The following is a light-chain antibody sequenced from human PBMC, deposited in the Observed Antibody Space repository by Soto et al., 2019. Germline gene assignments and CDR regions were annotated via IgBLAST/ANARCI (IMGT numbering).Light chain of an antibody. Sequence: QSVLTQPPSVSEDPRQRVTISCSGSSSNIGNNAVNWYQQLPGKAPKLLIYYDDLLPSGVSDRFSGSKSGTSASLAISGLQSEVEADYYCAAGDDSLNADVFVTGTKVTV. CDR3: AAGDDSLNADV. J-gene: IGLJ1*01. CDR1: SSNIGNNA. V-gene: IGLV1-36*01. CDR2: YDD.